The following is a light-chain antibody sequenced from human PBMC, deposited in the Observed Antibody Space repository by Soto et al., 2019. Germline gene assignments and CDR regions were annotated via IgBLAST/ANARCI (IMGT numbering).Light chain of an antibody. J-gene: IGLJ3*02. CDR3: ATWDDSLTGLV. CDR1: SSNIGSNT. V-gene: IGLV1-44*01. CDR2: SNN. Sequence: QSVLTQPPSTSGTPGQRVTISCSGGSSNIGSNTVNWYQLLPGTAPKLLIYSNNQRPSGVPDRFSGSRSGTSAYLAISGLQSEDESEFYCATWDDSLTGLVFGGGTKLTVL.